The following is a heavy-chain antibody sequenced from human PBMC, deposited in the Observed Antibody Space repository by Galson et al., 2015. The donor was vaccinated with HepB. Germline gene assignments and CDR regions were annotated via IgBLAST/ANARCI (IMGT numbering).Heavy chain of an antibody. V-gene: IGHV4-4*07. CDR2: IYTSGST. CDR3: ARDPYYGGLELHH. Sequence: ETLSLTCTVSGGSISSYYWSWIRQPAGKGLEWIGRIYTSGSTNYNPSLKSRVTISVDTSKNQFSLKLSSVTAADTAVYYCARDPYYGGLELHHWGQGTLVTVSS. J-gene: IGHJ4*02. CDR1: GGSISSYY. D-gene: IGHD1-7*01.